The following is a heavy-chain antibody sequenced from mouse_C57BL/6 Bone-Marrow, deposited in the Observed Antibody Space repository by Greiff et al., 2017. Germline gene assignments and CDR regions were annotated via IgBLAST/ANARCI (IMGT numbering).Heavy chain of an antibody. V-gene: IGHV1-76*01. CDR1: GYTFTDYY. Sequence: QVQLQQSGAELVRPGASVKLSCKASGYTFTDYYINWVKQRPGQGLEWIARIYPGSGNTYYNEKFKGKATLTAEKSSSTAYMQLSSLTSEDSAVYFCARWGIYYGNYGRAMDYWGQGTSVTVSS. CDR2: IYPGSGNT. J-gene: IGHJ4*01. D-gene: IGHD2-1*01. CDR3: ARWGIYYGNYGRAMDY.